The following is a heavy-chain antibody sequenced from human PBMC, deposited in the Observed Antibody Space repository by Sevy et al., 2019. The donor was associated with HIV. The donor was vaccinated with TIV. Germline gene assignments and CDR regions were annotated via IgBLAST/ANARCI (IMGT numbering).Heavy chain of an antibody. CDR2: IWYDGSNK. CDR3: ARDSVRGGFHDSSGYYLFDY. J-gene: IGHJ4*02. D-gene: IGHD3-22*01. CDR1: GFTFSGYG. V-gene: IGHV3-33*01. Sequence: GGSLRLSCAASGFTFSGYGMHWVRQAPGKGLEWVAMIWYDGSNKYYADSVKGRFTISRDNFKKTLYLQMHSLRAEDTAVYYCARDSVRGGFHDSSGYYLFDYWGQGSLVTVSS.